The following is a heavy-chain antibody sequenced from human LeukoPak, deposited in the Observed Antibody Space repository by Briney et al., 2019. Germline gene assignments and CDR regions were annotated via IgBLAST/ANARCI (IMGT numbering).Heavy chain of an antibody. D-gene: IGHD6-6*01. CDR1: GFTFNTYG. V-gene: IGHV3-33*01. Sequence: GGSLRLSCAASGFTFNTYGMHWVRQAPGKGLEWVAVIWYDGSNKYFADSVKGRFTISRDNSKNSLYLQMNSLRAEDTAMYYCARHSTIEPRPDYWGQGTLVTVSS. CDR2: IWYDGSNK. J-gene: IGHJ4*02. CDR3: ARHSTIEPRPDY.